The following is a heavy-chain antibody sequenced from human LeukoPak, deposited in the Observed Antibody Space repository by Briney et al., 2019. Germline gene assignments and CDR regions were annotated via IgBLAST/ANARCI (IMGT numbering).Heavy chain of an antibody. CDR3: ARGRYYYGSGSYYNEGWFDP. J-gene: IGHJ5*02. CDR2: MNPNSGNT. Sequence: PGASVKVSCKASGYTFTSYDINWVRQTTGQGLEWMGWMNPNSGNTGYAQKFQGRVTMTRNTSISTAYMELSSLRSEDTAVYYCARGRYYYGSGSYYNEGWFDPWGQGTLVTVSS. CDR1: GYTFTSYD. V-gene: IGHV1-8*01. D-gene: IGHD3-10*01.